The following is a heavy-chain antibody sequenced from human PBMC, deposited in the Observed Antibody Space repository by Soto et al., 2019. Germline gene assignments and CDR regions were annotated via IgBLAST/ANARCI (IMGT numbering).Heavy chain of an antibody. Sequence: SETLSVTYTVSGGSIARYYWSWIRQHPGKGLEWIGYIYFSGSANYNPSLKSRVTISVDTSKNQFSLKLSSVTAADTAVYYCARRYSGYGDYWGQGTLVTVS. J-gene: IGHJ4*02. CDR1: GGSIARYY. V-gene: IGHV4-59*08. CDR2: IYFSGSA. CDR3: ARRYSGYGDY. D-gene: IGHD5-12*01.